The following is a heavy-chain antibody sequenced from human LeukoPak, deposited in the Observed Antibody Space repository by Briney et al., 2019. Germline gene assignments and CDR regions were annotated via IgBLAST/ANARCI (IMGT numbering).Heavy chain of an antibody. CDR2: IIPIFGTA. CDR3: ARDLNPYCSSTSCRDEGFDY. CDR1: GGTFSSYA. J-gene: IGHJ4*02. V-gene: IGHV1-69*13. Sequence: SVKVSCKASGGTFSSYAISWVRQAPGQGLEWMGGIIPIFGTANYAQKFQGRVTITADESTSTAYMELSSLRSEDTAVYYCARDLNPYCSSTSCRDEGFDYWGQGTLVTVSS. D-gene: IGHD2-2*01.